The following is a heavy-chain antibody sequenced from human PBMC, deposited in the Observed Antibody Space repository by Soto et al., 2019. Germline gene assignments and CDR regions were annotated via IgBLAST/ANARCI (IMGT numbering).Heavy chain of an antibody. CDR3: ARGGARLDS. V-gene: IGHV4-59*11. Sequence: SETLSLTCTVSGVSISLHYWSWIRQRPGKGLECIGHIYFSGSTNYTPSLKRRVTISVDTSKNQFSLKLSSVTAADTAVYFCARGGARLDSWGQGTLVTVSS. CDR1: GVSISLHY. J-gene: IGHJ4*02. CDR2: IYFSGST. D-gene: IGHD6-6*01.